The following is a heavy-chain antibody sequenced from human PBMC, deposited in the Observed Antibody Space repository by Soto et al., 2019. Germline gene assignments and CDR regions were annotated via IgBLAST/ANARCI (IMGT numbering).Heavy chain of an antibody. CDR1: GFTFSSYA. V-gene: IGHV3-30-3*01. D-gene: IGHD3-10*01. CDR2: ISYDGSNK. CDR3: ARDTAMVRGAADY. J-gene: IGHJ4*02. Sequence: QVPLVESGGGVVQPGRSLRLSCAASGFTFSSYAMHWVRQAPGKGLEWVAVISYDGSNKYYADSVKGRFTISRDNSKNTLYLQMNSLRAEDTAVYYCARDTAMVRGAADYWGQGTLVTVSS.